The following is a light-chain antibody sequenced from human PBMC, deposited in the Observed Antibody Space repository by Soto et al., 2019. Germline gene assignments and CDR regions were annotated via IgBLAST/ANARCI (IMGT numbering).Light chain of an antibody. V-gene: IGKV3-11*01. CDR1: QSGSRR. J-gene: IGKJ4*01. CDR2: DAF. CDR3: QQCSNWPLT. Sequence: PGGRASLSCRAIQSGSRRLAWYQHRPGQAPRLLIYDAFNRATGFPYRFSGSGSGTDFTLTISSLQAEDVAVYYCQQCSNWPLTFGGGTKVDI.